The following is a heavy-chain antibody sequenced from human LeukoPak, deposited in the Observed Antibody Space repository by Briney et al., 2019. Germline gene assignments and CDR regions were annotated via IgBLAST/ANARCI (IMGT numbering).Heavy chain of an antibody. CDR3: PRGRGSYCMDY. CDR1: GFTFSSYE. CDR2: ISSSGDTI. Sequence: PGGSLRLSCAASGFTFSSYEMNWVRQAPGKGLEWVSYISSSGDTIYYADSVKGRFTTSRDNAKNSLYLQMNSLRAEDTAIYYCPRGRGSYCMDYWGQGTLVTVSS. D-gene: IGHD1-26*01. V-gene: IGHV3-48*03. J-gene: IGHJ4*02.